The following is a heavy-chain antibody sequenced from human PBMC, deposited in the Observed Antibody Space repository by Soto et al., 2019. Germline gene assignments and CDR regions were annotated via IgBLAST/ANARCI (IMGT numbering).Heavy chain of an antibody. D-gene: IGHD3-3*01. CDR1: GYTFTSYG. J-gene: IGHJ3*01. Sequence: ASLKVSCKASGYTFTSYGISLVRHVPGQGLEWMGWISAYNGNTNYAQKLQGRVTMTTDTSTSTAYMELRSLRSDDTAVYYCAREISIFGVGITGDAYAFWGQGTMVTVSS. CDR2: ISAYNGNT. CDR3: AREISIFGVGITGDAYAF. V-gene: IGHV1-18*01.